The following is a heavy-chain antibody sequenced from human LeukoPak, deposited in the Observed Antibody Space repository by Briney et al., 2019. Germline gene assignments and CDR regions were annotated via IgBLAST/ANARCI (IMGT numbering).Heavy chain of an antibody. Sequence: GGSLRLSCAASGFTFSSYGMHWVRQAPGKGLEWVAVIWYDGSNKYYADSAKGRFTISRDNSKNTLYLQMNSLRAEDTAVYYCAKEAYNYYDSSGYLFGYWGQGTLVTVSS. V-gene: IGHV3-33*06. CDR3: AKEAYNYYDSSGYLFGY. CDR1: GFTFSSYG. J-gene: IGHJ4*02. D-gene: IGHD3-22*01. CDR2: IWYDGSNK.